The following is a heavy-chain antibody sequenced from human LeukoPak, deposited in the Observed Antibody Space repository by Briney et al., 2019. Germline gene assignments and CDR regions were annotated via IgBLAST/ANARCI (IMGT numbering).Heavy chain of an antibody. Sequence: GGSLRLSCAASGFTFSSYAMSWVRQAPGKGLEWVSGMSGSGGSTYYADSVKGRFTISRDNSKNSLYLQMNSLRAEDTAVYYCARDGSGSFYYYYYGMDVWGLGTTVTVSS. CDR2: MSGSGGST. D-gene: IGHD1-26*01. J-gene: IGHJ6*02. CDR3: ARDGSGSFYYYYYGMDV. V-gene: IGHV3-23*01. CDR1: GFTFSSYA.